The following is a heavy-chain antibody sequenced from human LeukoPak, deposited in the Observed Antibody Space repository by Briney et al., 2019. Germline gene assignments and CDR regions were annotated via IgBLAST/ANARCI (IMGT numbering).Heavy chain of an antibody. J-gene: IGHJ3*02. Sequence: ASVKVSCKASGSTFTGYNVHWVRQAPGQGLEWMGWISSDSGDTDCAQKFQAKVTMTRDTSINKVNMELRRLTPGDTAVYFCEIRMVSPHTKERNAALVIWGQGTVVTVSS. CDR2: ISSDSGDT. D-gene: IGHD2-8*01. CDR3: EIRMVSPHTKERNAALVI. V-gene: IGHV1-2*02. CDR1: GSTFTGYN.